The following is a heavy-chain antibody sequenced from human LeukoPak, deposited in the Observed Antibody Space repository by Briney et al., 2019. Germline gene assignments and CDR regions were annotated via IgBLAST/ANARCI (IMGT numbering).Heavy chain of an antibody. Sequence: PSETLSLTCSVCGGSISGHYWRWIRQPPGKGLEWIGYIYSSGSTNYKPSLKSRVTISEDTSKNQFSLRLTSVTAADTAVYYCARVPTIFGVDMYYFDFWGQGNLVTVSS. V-gene: IGHV4-59*11. CDR1: GGSISGHY. D-gene: IGHD3-3*01. J-gene: IGHJ4*02. CDR3: ARVPTIFGVDMYYFDF. CDR2: IYSSGST.